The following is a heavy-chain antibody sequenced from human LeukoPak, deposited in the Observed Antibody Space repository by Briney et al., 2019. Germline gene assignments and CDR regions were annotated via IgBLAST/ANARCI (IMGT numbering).Heavy chain of an antibody. Sequence: PSETLSLTCTVSGGSISSSSYYWGWIRQPPGKGLEWIGSIYYSGSTYYNPSLKSRVTISVDTSKNQFSLKLSSVTAADTAVYYCARRFRTGYRHFDYWGQGTLVTVSS. D-gene: IGHD5-18*01. CDR2: IYYSGST. V-gene: IGHV4-39*07. J-gene: IGHJ4*02. CDR3: ARRFRTGYRHFDY. CDR1: GGSISSSSYY.